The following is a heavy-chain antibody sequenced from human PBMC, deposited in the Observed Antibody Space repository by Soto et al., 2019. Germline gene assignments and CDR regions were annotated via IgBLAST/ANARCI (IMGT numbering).Heavy chain of an antibody. CDR1: GFTFSTYW. CDR3: ARDLSPAAGNLFYDAFDM. Sequence: EVQLVESGGDLVQPGGSLRLSCAASGFTFSTYWMTWVRQAPGRGLEWVANIRKDASVIHYADSVEGRFTISRDNAKNSPHLQMIRMRAEDTAVYFCARDLSPAAGNLFYDAFDMWGQGTVVTVSS. J-gene: IGHJ3*02. V-gene: IGHV3-7*01. CDR2: IRKDASVI. D-gene: IGHD2-2*01.